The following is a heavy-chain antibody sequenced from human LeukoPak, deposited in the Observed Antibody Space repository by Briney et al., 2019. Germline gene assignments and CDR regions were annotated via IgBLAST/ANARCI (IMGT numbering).Heavy chain of an antibody. Sequence: GGSLRLSCAASGFTFSDYAMTWVRQAPGKGLEWVSAISDRGDKIHYADFVKGRFTISRDNSKNTLYLQMSGLTDEDTAIYYCAKDWSCDSWGQGTLVTVSS. CDR3: AKDWSCDS. CDR1: GFTFSDYA. J-gene: IGHJ4*02. D-gene: IGHD3-10*01. V-gene: IGHV3-23*01. CDR2: ISDRGDKI.